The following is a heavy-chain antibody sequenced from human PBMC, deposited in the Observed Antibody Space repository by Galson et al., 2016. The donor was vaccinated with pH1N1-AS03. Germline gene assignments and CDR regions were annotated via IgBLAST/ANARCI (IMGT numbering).Heavy chain of an antibody. V-gene: IGHV5-51*01. CDR2: TYPGDSDT. Sequence: QSGAEVTKPGEPLKISCKGSGYSFTSYWIGWVRQMPGKGLEWMGITYPGDSDTRYSPSFQGQVIISADKYISIAYLQWNSLKASDAAIYYCTRQERFVIATTHRYYYGMDAWGQGTTVTVSS. CDR1: GYSFTSYW. CDR3: TRQERFVIATTHRYYYGMDA. D-gene: IGHD2-15*01. J-gene: IGHJ6*02.